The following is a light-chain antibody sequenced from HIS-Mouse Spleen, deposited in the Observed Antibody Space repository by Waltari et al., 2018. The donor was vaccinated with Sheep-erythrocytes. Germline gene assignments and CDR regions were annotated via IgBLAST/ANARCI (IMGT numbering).Light chain of an antibody. J-gene: IGLJ2*01. CDR2: EDS. CDR3: YSTDSSGNHRV. CDR1: ALPKKY. Sequence: SYELTQPPSVSVSPGQTARITCSGDALPKKYAYWYQQKSGQAPVLVIYEDSKRPSGIHERFSGSRSVTMATLTSSGAQVEDEADYYCYSTDSSGNHRVFGGGTKLTVL. V-gene: IGLV3-10*01.